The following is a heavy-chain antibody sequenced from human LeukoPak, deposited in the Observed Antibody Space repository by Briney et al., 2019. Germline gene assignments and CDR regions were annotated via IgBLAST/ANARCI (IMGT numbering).Heavy chain of an antibody. D-gene: IGHD2/OR15-2a*01. CDR3: ARAGYSNRWDGVDY. CDR2: IYPGDSDT. CDR1: GYSFTNYW. Sequence: GESLKISCKGSGYSFTNYWIGWVRQMPGKGLEFMGIIYPGDSDTRYSPSFQGQVTISVDKSINTAYLQWSSLKASDSAVYYCARAGYSNRWDGVDYWGQGTLVTVSS. V-gene: IGHV5-51*01. J-gene: IGHJ4*02.